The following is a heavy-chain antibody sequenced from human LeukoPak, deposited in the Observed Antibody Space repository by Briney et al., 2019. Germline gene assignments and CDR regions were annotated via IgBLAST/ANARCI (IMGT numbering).Heavy chain of an antibody. Sequence: PGGSLRLSCAASGFTFSSYGVHWVRQAPGKGLEWVAVIWYDGSNKYYAESVKGRFTISRDNSKNTLYLQMNSLRVEDTALYYCARLGVRWSIDYWGQGTLVSVPS. CDR1: GFTFSSYG. CDR2: IWYDGSNK. J-gene: IGHJ4*02. CDR3: ARLGVRWSIDY. V-gene: IGHV3-33*01. D-gene: IGHD3-16*01.